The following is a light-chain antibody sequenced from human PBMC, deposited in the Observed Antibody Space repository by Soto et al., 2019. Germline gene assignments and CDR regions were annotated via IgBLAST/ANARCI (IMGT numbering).Light chain of an antibody. CDR2: ANN. CDR1: SSNIETNA. V-gene: IGLV1-44*01. Sequence: SVLTQPPSASGTPGQRVTISCSGSSSNIETNAVNWYQQLPGTAPTLLIYANNPRPSGVPDRFSGSKSGTSASLAISGLQTEDEADYDCSAWDDSLTSYVFGTGTKLTVL. CDR3: SAWDDSLTSYV. J-gene: IGLJ1*01.